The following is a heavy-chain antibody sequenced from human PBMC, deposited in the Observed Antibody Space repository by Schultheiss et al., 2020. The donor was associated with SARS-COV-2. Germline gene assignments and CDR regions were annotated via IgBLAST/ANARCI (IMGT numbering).Heavy chain of an antibody. CDR2: ISWNSGSI. J-gene: IGHJ4*02. V-gene: IGHV3-9*01. CDR1: GFTFDDYA. Sequence: SLKISCAASGFTFDDYAMHWVRQAPGKGLEWVSGISWNSGSIGYADSVKGRFTISRDNAKNSLYLQMNSLKTEDTAVYYCTRDPGYRNSYYFDYWGQGALVTVSS. D-gene: IGHD5-12*01. CDR3: TRDPGYRNSYYFDY.